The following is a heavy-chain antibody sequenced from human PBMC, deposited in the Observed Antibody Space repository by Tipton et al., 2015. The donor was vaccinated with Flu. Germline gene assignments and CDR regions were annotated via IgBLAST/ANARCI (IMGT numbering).Heavy chain of an antibody. V-gene: IGHV4-34*01. CDR3: ARRGYYYYGMDV. Sequence: LRPSCAVYGGSFSGYYWSWIRQPPGKGLEWIGEINHSGSTNYNPSLKSRVTISVDTSKNQFSLKLSSVTAADTAVYYCARRGYYYYGMDVWGQGTTVTVSS. J-gene: IGHJ6*02. CDR2: INHSGST. D-gene: IGHD3-10*01. CDR1: GGSFSGYY.